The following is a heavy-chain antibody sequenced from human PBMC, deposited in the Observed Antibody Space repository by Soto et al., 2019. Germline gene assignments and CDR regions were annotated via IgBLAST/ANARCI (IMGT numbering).Heavy chain of an antibody. Sequence: QITLKESGPTLVKPTQTLTLTCTFSGFSLSTSGVGVGWIRQPPGKALEWLALIYWDDDKRYSPSLKSRLTITKDTSKNQVVLTMTNMDPVDTATYYCAHRQALRYFDWLLLSDAFDIWGQGTMVTVSS. CDR1: GFSLSTSGVG. V-gene: IGHV2-5*02. J-gene: IGHJ3*02. CDR2: IYWDDDK. D-gene: IGHD3-9*01. CDR3: AHRQALRYFDWLLLSDAFDI.